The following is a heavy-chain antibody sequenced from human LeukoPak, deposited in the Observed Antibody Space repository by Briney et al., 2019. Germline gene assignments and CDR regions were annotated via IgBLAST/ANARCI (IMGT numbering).Heavy chain of an antibody. D-gene: IGHD5-18*01. J-gene: IGHJ4*02. V-gene: IGHV3-43*01. CDR1: GFTFDDYT. CDR3: AKDATRGYSYGYCFDY. CDR2: ISWDGGST. Sequence: GSLRLSCAAPGFTFDDYTMHWVRQAPGKGLEWVSLISWDGGSTYYADSVKGRFTISRDNSKNSLYLQMNSLRTEDTALYYCAKDATRGYSYGYCFDYWGQGTLVTVSS.